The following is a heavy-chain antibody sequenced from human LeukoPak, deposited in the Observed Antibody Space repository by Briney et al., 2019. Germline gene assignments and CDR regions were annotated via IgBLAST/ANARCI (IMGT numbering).Heavy chain of an antibody. D-gene: IGHD3-10*01. J-gene: IGHJ4*02. CDR1: GYTFTDYY. Sequence: GASVKVSCKTSGYTFTDYYMHWVRQAPGQGLEWMGWINPNSGGKRYAQKFEGRVTMTRDTSIYTAYMELSRLRSDDTAVYYCARVLDRGYFGAPGDYWGQGTLVTVSS. CDR2: INPNSGGK. CDR3: ARVLDRGYFGAPGDY. V-gene: IGHV1-2*02.